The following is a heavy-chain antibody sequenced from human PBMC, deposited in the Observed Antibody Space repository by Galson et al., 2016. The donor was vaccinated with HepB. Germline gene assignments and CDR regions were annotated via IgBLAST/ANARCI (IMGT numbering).Heavy chain of an antibody. D-gene: IGHD2-2*01. CDR2: IYHSGTT. V-gene: IGHV4-4*02. CDR1: GGSITSTNW. Sequence: SETLSLTCAVSGGSITSTNWWSWVRQPPGKGLEWIGEIYHSGTTNYNPSLKSRVTMSVDKSNNQFSLKLTSVTAAVTAVYYCTREGLLGTTSCCKGFDYWGQGALVTVSS. CDR3: TREGLLGTTSCCKGFDY. J-gene: IGHJ4*02.